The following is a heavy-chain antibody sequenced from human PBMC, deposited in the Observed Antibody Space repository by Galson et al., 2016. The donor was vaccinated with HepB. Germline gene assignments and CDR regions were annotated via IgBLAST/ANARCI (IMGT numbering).Heavy chain of an antibody. Sequence: TLSLTCTVSGVSISSADYYWSWIRQPPGKGLEWIGYIYYSGSTYYNPSLKSRVTISLDTSKNQFSLKLSSVTAADTAVYYCARDTGSGWYASGSYSNMDVWGKGTTVTVSS. CDR2: IYYSGST. J-gene: IGHJ6*03. V-gene: IGHV4-30-4*01. D-gene: IGHD3-10*01. CDR3: ARDTGSGWYASGSYSNMDV. CDR1: GVSISSADYY.